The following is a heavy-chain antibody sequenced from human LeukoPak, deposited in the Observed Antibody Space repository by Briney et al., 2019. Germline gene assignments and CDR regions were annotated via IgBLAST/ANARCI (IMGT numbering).Heavy chain of an antibody. Sequence: GASVKVSCKVSGYTLTELSMHWVRQAPGKGLEWMGGFDPEDGETIYAQKFQGRVTMTEDTSTDTAYMELSSLRSEDTAVYYCATPGIAAAGPDPFDYWGQGTLVTVSS. J-gene: IGHJ4*02. CDR1: GYTLTELS. CDR3: ATPGIAAAGPDPFDY. D-gene: IGHD6-13*01. V-gene: IGHV1-24*01. CDR2: FDPEDGET.